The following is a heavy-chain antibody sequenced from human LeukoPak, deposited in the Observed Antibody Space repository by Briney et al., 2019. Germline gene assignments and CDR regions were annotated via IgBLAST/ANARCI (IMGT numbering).Heavy chain of an antibody. CDR2: ISSSSSYI. J-gene: IGHJ6*02. CDR3: ARSLGYSGYDPNFYYYGMDV. V-gene: IGHV3-21*01. D-gene: IGHD5-12*01. Sequence: GGSLRLSCAASGFTFSSYSMNWVRQAPGKGLEWVSSISSSSSYIYYADSVKGRFTISRDNAKNSLYLQMNGLRAEDTAVYYCARSLGYSGYDPNFYYYGMDVWGQGTTVTVSS. CDR1: GFTFSSYS.